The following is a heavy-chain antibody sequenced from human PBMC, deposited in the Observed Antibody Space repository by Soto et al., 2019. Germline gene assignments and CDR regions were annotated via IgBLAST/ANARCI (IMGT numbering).Heavy chain of an antibody. CDR1: GFTFSSYA. CDR2: ISGSGGST. V-gene: IGHV3-23*01. D-gene: IGHD6-13*01. Sequence: GGSLRLSCAASGFTFSSYAMGWVRQAPGKXLEWVSAISGSGGSTYYADSVKGRFTISRDNSKNTLYLQMNSLRAEDTAVYYCAKDFPNSGSWSASWFDPWGQGTLVTVSS. CDR3: AKDFPNSGSWSASWFDP. J-gene: IGHJ5*02.